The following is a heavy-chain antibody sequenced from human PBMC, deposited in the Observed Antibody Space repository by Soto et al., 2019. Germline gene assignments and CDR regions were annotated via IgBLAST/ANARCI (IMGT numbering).Heavy chain of an antibody. D-gene: IGHD3-16*02. CDR3: AIPAGYPDYYYYYMDV. CDR2: INHSGST. CDR1: GGSFSGYY. J-gene: IGHJ6*03. V-gene: IGHV4-34*01. Sequence: SETLSLTCAVYGGSFSGYYWSWIRQPPWKGLEWIGEINHSGSTNYNPSLKSRVTISVDTSKNQFSLKLSSVTAADTAVYYCAIPAGYPDYYYYYMDVWGKGTTVTVSS.